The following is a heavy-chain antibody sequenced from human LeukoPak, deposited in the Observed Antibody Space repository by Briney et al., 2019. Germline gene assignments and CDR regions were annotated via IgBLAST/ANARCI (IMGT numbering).Heavy chain of an antibody. CDR3: ANAYSSGSFDY. D-gene: IGHD6-19*01. J-gene: IGHJ4*02. Sequence: PGGSLRLSCAASGFTVSTNYMSWVRQAPGKGLEWVSVIYSDGSTSYADSVKGRFTISRDNSKNTLSLQMNSLRTEDTAVYYCANAYSSGSFDYWGQGTLVTVSS. V-gene: IGHV3-66*01. CDR1: GFTVSTNY. CDR2: IYSDGST.